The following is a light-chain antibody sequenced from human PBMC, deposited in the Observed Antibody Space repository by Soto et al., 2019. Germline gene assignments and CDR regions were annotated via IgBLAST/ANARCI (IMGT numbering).Light chain of an antibody. V-gene: IGKV1-9*01. CDR1: QGISTF. CDR3: QQSYSTPWT. J-gene: IGKJ1*01. CDR2: DAS. Sequence: DVQLTQSPSFMSASVGDRVSITCRASQGISTFLAWYQQHPGTAPKRLIYDASNLQSGVPSRFSGSGSGTEFTLTISSLQPEDFATYYCQQSYSTPWTFGQGTKVEIK.